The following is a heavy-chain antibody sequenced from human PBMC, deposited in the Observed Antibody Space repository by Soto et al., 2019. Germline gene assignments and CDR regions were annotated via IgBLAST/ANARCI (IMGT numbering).Heavy chain of an antibody. J-gene: IGHJ4*02. D-gene: IGHD3-3*01. CDR2: INAGNGNT. CDR3: ARGYDFWSGAPLLAY. CDR1: GYTFTSYA. Sequence: ASVKVSCKASGYTFTSYAMHWVRQAPGQRLEWMGWINAGNGNTKYSQKFQGRVTITRDTSASTAYMELSSLRSEDTAVYYCARGYDFWSGAPLLAYWGQGTLVTVSS. V-gene: IGHV1-3*01.